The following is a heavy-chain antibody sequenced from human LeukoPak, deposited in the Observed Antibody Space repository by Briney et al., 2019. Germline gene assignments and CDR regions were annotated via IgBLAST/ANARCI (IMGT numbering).Heavy chain of an antibody. CDR3: AKGRWVQPAGYLDF. Sequence: GRSLRLSCAASGFTFSDSGMYWVRQSPGKGLEWVALIWYDGSNKYYADSVKGRFTISRDNSKNTLYLQMNSLRAEDTAVYYCAKGRWVQPAGYLDFSGQGTVVSVS. J-gene: IGHJ4*02. CDR2: IWYDGSNK. CDR1: GFTFSDSG. D-gene: IGHD5-24*01. V-gene: IGHV3-33*06.